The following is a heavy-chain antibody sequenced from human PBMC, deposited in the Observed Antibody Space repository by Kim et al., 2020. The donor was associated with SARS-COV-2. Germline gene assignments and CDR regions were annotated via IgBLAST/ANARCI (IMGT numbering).Heavy chain of an antibody. J-gene: IGHJ4*02. CDR2: ISWNSGSI. CDR3: AKGFDSSGYYFDY. Sequence: GGSLRLSCAASGFTFDDYAMHWVRQAPGKGLEWVSGISWNSGSIGYADSVKGRFTISRDNAKNSLYLQMNSLRAEDTALYYCAKGFDSSGYYFDYWGQGTLVTVSS. V-gene: IGHV3-9*01. D-gene: IGHD3-22*01. CDR1: GFTFDDYA.